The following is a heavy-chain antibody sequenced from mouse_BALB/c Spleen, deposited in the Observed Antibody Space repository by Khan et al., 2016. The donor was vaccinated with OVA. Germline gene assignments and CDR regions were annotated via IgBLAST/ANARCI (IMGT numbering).Heavy chain of an antibody. CDR3: ARQPYYHYNVMDY. CDR1: GFSLTNYG. D-gene: IGHD2-10*01. CDR2: MWSDGST. V-gene: IGHV2-6-1*01. Sequence: VQLKESGPGLVAPSQSLSITCTISGFSLTNYGVHWVCQPPGKGLEWLVLMWSDGSTTYNSALKSRLTISKDNSKSQVFLKMNSLQTDDTAMYFCARQPYYHYNVMDYWGQGTSVTVSS. J-gene: IGHJ4*01.